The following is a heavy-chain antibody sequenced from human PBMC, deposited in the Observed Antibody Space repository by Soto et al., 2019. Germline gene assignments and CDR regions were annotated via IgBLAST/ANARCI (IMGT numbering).Heavy chain of an antibody. CDR3: ARESSGGNSDFDL. V-gene: IGHV4-38-2*02. J-gene: IGHJ3*01. CDR1: GDSITTGYS. CDR2: IFHSGRT. D-gene: IGHD2-21*02. Sequence: SETLSLTCAVPGDSITTGYSWGWVHQPPGKGLEWIGNIFHSGRTYYSPSLKDRLTVSMDTSKNQFSLKLRSVTAADTAVYYCARESSGGNSDFDLWGLGTMVTVSS.